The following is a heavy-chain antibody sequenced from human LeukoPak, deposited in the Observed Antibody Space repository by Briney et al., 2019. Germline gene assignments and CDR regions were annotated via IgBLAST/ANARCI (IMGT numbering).Heavy chain of an antibody. J-gene: IGHJ5*02. V-gene: IGHV1-18*01. CDR3: ARDRIVVVPAAIWRANWFDP. Sequence: ASVKVSCKASGYTFTTYGISWVRQAPGQGLEWXXXXXXXNGNTKYSQKFQGRXXITRDTSASTAYMELSSLRSEDTAVYYCARDRIVVVPAAIWRANWFDPWGQGTLVTVSS. CDR2: XXXXNGNT. CDR1: GYTFTTYG. D-gene: IGHD2-2*02.